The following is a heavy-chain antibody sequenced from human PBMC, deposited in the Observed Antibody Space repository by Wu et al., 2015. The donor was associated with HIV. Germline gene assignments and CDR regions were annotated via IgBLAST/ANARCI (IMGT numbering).Heavy chain of an antibody. CDR3: ARQRAYSSGWYIYDY. Sequence: QVQLVQSGAEVKKPGSSVKVSCKASGGTFSSYAISWVRQAPGQGLEWMGWMNPKTGNTGYAQKFQGRVTMTRNTSIRTAYMELSSLRSEDTAIYYCARQRAYSSGWYIYDYWGQGTLVTASS. D-gene: IGHD6-19*01. J-gene: IGHJ4*02. CDR2: MNPKTGNT. CDR1: GGTFSSYA. V-gene: IGHV1-8*02.